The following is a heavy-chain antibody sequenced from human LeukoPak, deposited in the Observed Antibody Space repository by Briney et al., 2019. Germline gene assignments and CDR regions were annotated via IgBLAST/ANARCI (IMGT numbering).Heavy chain of an antibody. CDR3: ARDQGCSSTSCYLYYYYYGMAV. J-gene: IGHJ6*02. CDR1: GFTFSSYS. V-gene: IGHV3-21*01. Sequence: GGSLRLSCAASGFTFSSYSMNWVRQAPGKGLEWVSSISSSSSYIYYADSVKGRFTISRDNAKNSLYLQMNSLRAEDTAVYYCARDQGCSSTSCYLYYYYYGMAVWGQGTTVTVSS. CDR2: ISSSSSYI. D-gene: IGHD2-2*01.